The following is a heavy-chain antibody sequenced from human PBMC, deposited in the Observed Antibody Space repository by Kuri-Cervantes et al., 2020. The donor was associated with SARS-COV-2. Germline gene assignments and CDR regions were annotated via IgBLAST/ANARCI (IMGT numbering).Heavy chain of an antibody. Sequence: ASVKVSCKASGYTFTTYGISWVRQAPGQGLEWMGWINPYSGYTNYAQRFQDRVTLTTDTTTSTAYMELRGLTSDDTAVYYCAREGTSGPYFDFWGQGTLVTVS. CDR2: INPYSGYT. D-gene: IGHD1-1*01. J-gene: IGHJ4*02. CDR3: AREGTSGPYFDF. V-gene: IGHV1-18*04. CDR1: GYTFTTYG.